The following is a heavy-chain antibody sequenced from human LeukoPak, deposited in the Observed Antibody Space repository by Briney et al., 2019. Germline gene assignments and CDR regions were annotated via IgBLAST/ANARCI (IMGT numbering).Heavy chain of an antibody. Sequence: SETLSLTCTVSGVSISSSSYYWSWIRQPAGKGLGWIGRIYTSGSTNYNPSLKIRVTISVDMSKNQFSLKLSSVTAADTAVYYCARVAAKTVDYWGQGTLVTVSS. CDR2: IYTSGST. CDR1: GVSISSSSYY. J-gene: IGHJ4*02. CDR3: ARVAAKTVDY. D-gene: IGHD6-25*01. V-gene: IGHV4-61*02.